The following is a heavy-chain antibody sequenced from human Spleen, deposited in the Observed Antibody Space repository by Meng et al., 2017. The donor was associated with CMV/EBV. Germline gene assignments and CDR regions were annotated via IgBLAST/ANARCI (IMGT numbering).Heavy chain of an antibody. D-gene: IGHD3-3*01. CDR3: AKDLRYYDFWSGRMD. CDR2: ISASGGGT. CDR1: GFTFSNYA. Sequence: GGSLRLSCAASGFTFSNYAMGWVRQAPGKGLEWVSTISASGGGTHNADSVKGRFTLSRDNSKNTLYLQMNSLRAEDTAVYYCAKDLRYYDFWSGRMDWGQGTLVTVSS. V-gene: IGHV3-23*01. J-gene: IGHJ4*02.